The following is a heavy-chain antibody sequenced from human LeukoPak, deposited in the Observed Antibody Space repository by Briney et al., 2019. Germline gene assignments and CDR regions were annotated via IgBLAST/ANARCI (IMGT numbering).Heavy chain of an antibody. CDR3: AKDSILGSERPKQFDY. CDR2: ISGSGGST. CDR1: GFTFSSYA. D-gene: IGHD3-3*02. J-gene: IGHJ4*02. V-gene: IGHV3-23*01. Sequence: GGSLRLSCAASGFTFSSYAMSWVRQAPGKGLEWVSAISGSGGSTYYADSVKGRFTISRDNSKNTLYLQMDSLRAEDTAVYYCAKDSILGSERPKQFDYWGQGTLVTVSS.